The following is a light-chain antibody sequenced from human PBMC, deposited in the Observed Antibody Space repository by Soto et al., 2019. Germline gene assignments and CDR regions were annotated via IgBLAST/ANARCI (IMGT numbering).Light chain of an antibody. CDR1: KSVSRSF. CDR2: EAS. Sequence: IGLAQSPPTLSLSRVTRSPIPCMASKSVSRSFLAWDQQRPGKAPRLLIYEASSRDNGIPARFSGSGSGTDFTLTISSLEPEDFAVYYCQQYSSSPLTFGQGTKVDIK. CDR3: QQYSSSPLT. J-gene: IGKJ1*01. V-gene: IGKV3-20*01.